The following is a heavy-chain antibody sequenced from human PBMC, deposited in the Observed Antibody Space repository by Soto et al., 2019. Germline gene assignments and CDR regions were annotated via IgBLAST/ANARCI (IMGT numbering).Heavy chain of an antibody. V-gene: IGHV4-61*01. D-gene: IGHD3-3*01. CDR1: GGSFKSGSYS. Sequence: SETLSLTCTVSGGSFKSGSYSLSWIRQPPGKGLEWIGYVYPTGRTSYNPSLKSRGSISMDTSKNQFSLNLDSVTAADTAVYFCARDFAYFDSWGQGTLVTVSS. CDR2: VYPTGRT. CDR3: ARDFAYFDS. J-gene: IGHJ4*02.